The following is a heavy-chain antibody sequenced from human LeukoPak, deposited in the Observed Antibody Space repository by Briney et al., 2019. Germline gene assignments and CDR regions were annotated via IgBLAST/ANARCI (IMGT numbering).Heavy chain of an antibody. V-gene: IGHV1-2*02. D-gene: IGHD5-18*01. J-gene: IGHJ4*02. CDR2: INPNSGGT. CDR1: GYTFTGYY. CDR3: ARGDTAMVTSRFDY. Sequence: ASVKVSCKASGYTFTGYYMHWVRQAPGQGLAWMGWINPNSGGTNYAQKFQGRVTMTRDTSISTAYMELSRLRSDDTAVYYCARGDTAMVTSRFDYWGQGTLVTVSS.